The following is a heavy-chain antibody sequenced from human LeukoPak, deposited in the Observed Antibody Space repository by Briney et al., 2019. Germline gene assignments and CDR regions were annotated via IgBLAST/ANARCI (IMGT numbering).Heavy chain of an antibody. CDR1: GYTLTELS. Sequence: GASVKVSCKVSGYTLTELSMHWVRQAPGKGLEGMGGFDPEDGETIYAQKFQGRVTMTEDTSTDTAYMELSSLRSEDTAVYYCATWLTYYYGSGRSGMDVWGQGTTVTVSS. V-gene: IGHV1-24*01. CDR3: ATWLTYYYGSGRSGMDV. CDR2: FDPEDGET. J-gene: IGHJ6*02. D-gene: IGHD3-10*01.